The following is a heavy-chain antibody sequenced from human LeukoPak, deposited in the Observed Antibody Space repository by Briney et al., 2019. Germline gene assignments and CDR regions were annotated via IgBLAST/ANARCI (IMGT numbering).Heavy chain of an antibody. V-gene: IGHV1-18*01. D-gene: IGHD2/OR15-2a*01. CDR3: ARVVIGTQLGTTYYYYYYMDV. Sequence: ASVKVSCKASGYTFTSYGISWVRQAPGQGLEWMGWISAYNGNTNYAQKLQGRVTMTTDTSTSTAYMELRSLRSDDTAVYYCARVVIGTQLGTTYYYYYYMDVWGKGTTVTVSS. CDR2: ISAYNGNT. CDR1: GYTFTSYG. J-gene: IGHJ6*03.